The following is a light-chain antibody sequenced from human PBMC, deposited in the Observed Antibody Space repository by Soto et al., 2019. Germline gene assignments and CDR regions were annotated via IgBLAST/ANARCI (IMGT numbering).Light chain of an antibody. J-gene: IGLJ1*01. Sequence: QSVLTQPPSVSAAPGQRVSISCSGSSSNIGNNYVSWYQQLPGTAPKLLIYDNDKRPSGIPDRFSGSKSGTSATLGITGLQTGDEADYCCGTWDNSLNAYVFGAGTKLPS. CDR2: DND. V-gene: IGLV1-51*01. CDR1: SSNIGNNY. CDR3: GTWDNSLNAYV.